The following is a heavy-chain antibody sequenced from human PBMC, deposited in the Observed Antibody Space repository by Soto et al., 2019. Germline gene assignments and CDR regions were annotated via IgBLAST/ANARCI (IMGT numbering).Heavy chain of an antibody. Sequence: EVQLLESGGGLVQPGGSLRLSCAASGFTFSSYAMSWVRQAPGKGLEWVSAISGSGGSTYYADSVKGRFTISRDNPKSTLYLQMSSLRAEDTAIYYCARYCISTSCYIRYGMDVWGQGTTVTVSS. CDR1: GFTFSSYA. V-gene: IGHV3-23*01. D-gene: IGHD2-2*02. CDR3: ARYCISTSCYIRYGMDV. CDR2: ISGSGGST. J-gene: IGHJ6*02.